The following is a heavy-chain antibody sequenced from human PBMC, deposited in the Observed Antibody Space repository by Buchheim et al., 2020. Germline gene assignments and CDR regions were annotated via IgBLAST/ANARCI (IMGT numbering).Heavy chain of an antibody. CDR1: GGSISSGGYY. CDR3: ARALTGTARIINGKTDYFDY. J-gene: IGHJ4*02. Sequence: QVQLQESGPGLVKPSQTLSLTCTVSGGSISSGGYYWSWIRQHPGKGLEWIGYIYYSGSTYYNPSLKSRVTISVDTSKNQFSLKLSSVTAADTAVYYCARALTGTARIINGKTDYFDYWGQGTL. CDR2: IYYSGST. D-gene: IGHD1/OR15-1a*01. V-gene: IGHV4-31*03.